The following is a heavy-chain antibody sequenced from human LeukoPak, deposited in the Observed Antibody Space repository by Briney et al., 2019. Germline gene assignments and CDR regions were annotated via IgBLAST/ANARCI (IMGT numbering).Heavy chain of an antibody. J-gene: IGHJ6*03. CDR3: ARYEDWGLDYYYYMDV. CDR1: GFTFSSYS. Sequence: GGSLRLSCAASGFTFSSYSMNWVRQAPGRGLEWVSSISSSSSYIYYADSVKGRFTISRDNAENSLYLQMNSLRAEDTAVYYCARYEDWGLDYYYYMDVWGKGTTVTISS. D-gene: IGHD7-27*01. V-gene: IGHV3-21*01. CDR2: ISSSSSYI.